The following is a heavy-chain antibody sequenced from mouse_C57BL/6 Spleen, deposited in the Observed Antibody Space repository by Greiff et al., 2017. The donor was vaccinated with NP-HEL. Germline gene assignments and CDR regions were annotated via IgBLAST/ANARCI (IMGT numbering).Heavy chain of an antibody. V-gene: IGHV5-6*01. D-gene: IGHD3-2*02. CDR2: ISSGGSYT. CDR1: GFTFSSYG. Sequence: EVHLVESGGDLVKPGGSLKLSCAASGFTFSSYGMSWVRQTPDKRLEWVATISSGGSYTYYPDSVKGRFTISRDNAKNTLYLQMSSLKSEDTAMYYCALDSAGSFAYWGQGTLVTVSA. CDR3: ALDSAGSFAY. J-gene: IGHJ3*01.